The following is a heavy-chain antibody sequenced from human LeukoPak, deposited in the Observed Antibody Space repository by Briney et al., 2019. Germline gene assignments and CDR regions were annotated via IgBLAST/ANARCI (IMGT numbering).Heavy chain of an antibody. J-gene: IGHJ4*02. CDR2: INHSGST. CDR1: GGSFSGYY. D-gene: IGHD4-11*01. V-gene: IGHV4-34*01. Sequence: SETLSLTCAVYGGSFSGYYRSWIRQPPGKGLEWIGEINHSGSTNYNPSLKSRVTISVDTSKNQFSLKLSSVTAADTAVYYCARGYSNYSFDYWGQGTLVTVSS. CDR3: ARGYSNYSFDY.